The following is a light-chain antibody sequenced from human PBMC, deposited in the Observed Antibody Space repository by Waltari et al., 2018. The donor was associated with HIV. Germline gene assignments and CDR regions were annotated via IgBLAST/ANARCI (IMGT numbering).Light chain of an antibody. CDR2: SNN. J-gene: IGLJ3*02. CDR3: AAWDDSLNGRV. V-gene: IGLV1-44*01. Sequence: QSVLTQPPSASGTPGQRVTISCSGSSSNIGSNTVNWYQQLPGTAPKLLIYSNNQRPSGVPDRFPVSKSGTSASLAISGLQSEDEADYYCAAWDDSLNGRVFGGGTKLTVL. CDR1: SSNIGSNT.